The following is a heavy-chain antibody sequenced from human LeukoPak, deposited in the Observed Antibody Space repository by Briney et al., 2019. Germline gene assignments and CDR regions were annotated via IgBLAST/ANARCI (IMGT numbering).Heavy chain of an antibody. CDR1: GFTFSRDN. CDR2: IWYDGSNK. J-gene: IGHJ3*02. CDR3: ARSGGYTDAFDI. V-gene: IGHV3-33*07. D-gene: IGHD2-2*02. Sequence: GGSLRLSCAASGFTFSRDNMNWVRQAPGKGLEWVAVIWYDGSNKYYADSVKGRFTISRDNSKNTLYLQMNSLRAEDTAVYYCARSGGYTDAFDIWGQGTMVTVSS.